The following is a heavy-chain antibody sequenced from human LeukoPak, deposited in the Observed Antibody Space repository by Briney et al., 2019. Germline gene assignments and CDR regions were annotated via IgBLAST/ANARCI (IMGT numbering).Heavy chain of an antibody. V-gene: IGHV5-51*01. CDR1: EYTFSNYW. CDR2: IYPGDSDT. J-gene: IGHJ5*02. CDR3: ARQNAGATENWYDP. D-gene: IGHD1-26*01. Sequence: GESLKISCKGSEYTFSNYWIGWVRQMPGKGLECMGIIYPGDSDTRYSPSLQGQVTISADKSISTAYLQWNSLKASDTAMYYCARQNAGATENWYDPWGQGTLVTVSS.